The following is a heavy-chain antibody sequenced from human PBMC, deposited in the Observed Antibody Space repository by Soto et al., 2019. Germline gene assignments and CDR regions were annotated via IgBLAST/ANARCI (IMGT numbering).Heavy chain of an antibody. D-gene: IGHD2-2*01. CDR1: GFSFSTFS. CDR2: ISSSSSYT. V-gene: IGHV3-11*06. J-gene: IGHJ6*02. CDR3: ARHGSTSGPV. Sequence: GGSLRLSCEASGFSFSTFSMNCIRQAPGKGLEWVSYISSSSSYTNYADSVKGRFTISRDNAKNSLYLQMNSLRAEDTAVYYCARHGSTSGPVWGQGTTVTVSS.